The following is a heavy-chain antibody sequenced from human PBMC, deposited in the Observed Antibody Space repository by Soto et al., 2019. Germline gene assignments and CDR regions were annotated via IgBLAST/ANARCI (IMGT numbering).Heavy chain of an antibody. CDR1: GGSFSGYY. Sequence: SETLSLTCAVYGGSFSGYYWSWIRQPPGKGLEWIGEINHSGSTNYNPSLKSRVTISVDTSKNQLSLKLSSVTAADTAVYYCASARALQDIVVVPAAMGFDYWGQGTLVTVSS. CDR3: ASARALQDIVVVPAAMGFDY. D-gene: IGHD2-2*01. CDR2: INHSGST. V-gene: IGHV4-34*01. J-gene: IGHJ4*02.